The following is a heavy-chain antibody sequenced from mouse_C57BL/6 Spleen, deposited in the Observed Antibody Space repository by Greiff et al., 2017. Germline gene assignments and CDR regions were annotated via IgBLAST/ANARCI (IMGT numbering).Heavy chain of an antibody. CDR1: GFTFSSYG. J-gene: IGHJ4*01. CDR3: ARHAYYGSSSYAMDY. Sequence: EVNVVESGGDLVKPGGSLKLSCAASGFTFSSYGMSWVRQTPDKRLAWVANISSGGSYTYYPDSVKGRFTISSDNAKNTVYLQMSSLKSEDTAMYYCARHAYYGSSSYAMDYWGQGTSVTVSS. CDR2: ISSGGSYT. D-gene: IGHD1-1*01. V-gene: IGHV5-6*01.